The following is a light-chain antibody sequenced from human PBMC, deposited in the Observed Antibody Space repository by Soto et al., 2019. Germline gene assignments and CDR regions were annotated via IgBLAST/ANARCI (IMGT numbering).Light chain of an antibody. CDR1: QSVSSSY. Sequence: ESVLTQSPGTLSLSPGEKATLSCRASQSVSSSYLAWYQQKRGQAPRILIYGASSRAPRIPDRFSGSRSGTDFTLTVSRLEPEDFSVYYCQHFGSSSWTFGQGTKVQIK. CDR3: QHFGSSSWT. J-gene: IGKJ1*01. CDR2: GAS. V-gene: IGKV3-20*01.